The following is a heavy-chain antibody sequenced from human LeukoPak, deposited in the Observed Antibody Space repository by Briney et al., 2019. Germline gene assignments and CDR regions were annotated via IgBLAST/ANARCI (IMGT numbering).Heavy chain of an antibody. CDR2: IIPIFGTA. Sequence: SVKVSCKVSGYTLTELSMHWVRQAPGKGLEWMGGIIPIFGTANYAQKFQGRVTITADESTSTAYMELSSLRSEDTAVYYCARVARFLEWLLPSLNYGMDVWGQGTTVTVSS. D-gene: IGHD3-3*01. CDR3: ARVARFLEWLLPSLNYGMDV. CDR1: GYTLTELS. V-gene: IGHV1-69*13. J-gene: IGHJ6*02.